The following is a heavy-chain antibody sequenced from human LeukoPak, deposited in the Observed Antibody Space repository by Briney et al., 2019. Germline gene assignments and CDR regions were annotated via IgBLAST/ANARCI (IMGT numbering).Heavy chain of an antibody. Sequence: PSETLSLTCTVSGGSISSYYWSWIRQPPGKGLEWIGYIYYSGSTNYNPSLKSRVTISVDTSKNQFSLKLSSVTAADTAVYYCARSCSWLYYFDYWGQGTLVTVSS. CDR2: IYYSGST. D-gene: IGHD6-13*01. J-gene: IGHJ4*02. CDR1: GGSISSYY. CDR3: ARSCSWLYYFDY. V-gene: IGHV4-59*08.